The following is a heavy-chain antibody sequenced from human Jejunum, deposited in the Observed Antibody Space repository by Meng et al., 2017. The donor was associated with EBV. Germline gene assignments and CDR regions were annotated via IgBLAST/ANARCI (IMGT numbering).Heavy chain of an antibody. V-gene: IGHV3-15*01. Sequence: EVQLVESGGGLVKPGGSLRLSCAAYGFTFSNSYMSWVRQAPGKGRECVGRIKRKTEAETTDYAAPVKGRFTISRDDSKNTLYLQMNSLKTEDTAVYYCATWGNDYTGHWGQGTLVTVSS. CDR2: IKRKTEAETT. D-gene: IGHD4-11*01. CDR3: ATWGNDYTGH. J-gene: IGHJ4*02. CDR1: GFTFSNSY.